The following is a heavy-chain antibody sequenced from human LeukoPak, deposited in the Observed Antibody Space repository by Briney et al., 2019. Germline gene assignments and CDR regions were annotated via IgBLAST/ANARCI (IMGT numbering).Heavy chain of an antibody. D-gene: IGHD6-19*01. Sequence: ASVKVSCKASGYTFTNYGIGWVRQAPGQGLEWMGWISANNGNTNYAQKLQGRVTMTTDTSTSTAYMELRSLRSDDTAVYYCATLLTSGYSSGWSAFDYWGQGTLVTVSS. CDR3: ATLLTSGYSSGWSAFDY. CDR2: ISANNGNT. J-gene: IGHJ4*02. V-gene: IGHV1-18*01. CDR1: GYTFTNYG.